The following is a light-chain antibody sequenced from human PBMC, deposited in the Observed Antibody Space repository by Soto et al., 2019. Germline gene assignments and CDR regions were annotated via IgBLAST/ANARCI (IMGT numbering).Light chain of an antibody. J-gene: IGKJ2*01. CDR2: DAS. Sequence: EIVLTQSPATLSLSPGERATLSCRASQSVSSYLAWYQQKPGQAPRLLIYDASNRANGIPARFSGSGSGTDFTLTISSLEPEDFAVYYCKQRSNWPLLYTFGQGTKLEIK. CDR1: QSVSSY. V-gene: IGKV3-11*01. CDR3: KQRSNWPLLYT.